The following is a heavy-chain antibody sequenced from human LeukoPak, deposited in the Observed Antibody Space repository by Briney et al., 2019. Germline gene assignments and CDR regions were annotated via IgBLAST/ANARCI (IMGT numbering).Heavy chain of an antibody. V-gene: IGHV3-33*03. J-gene: IGHJ4*02. D-gene: IGHD6-19*01. CDR3: ARPYSSGWYGDGYFDY. Sequence: ALRLSCAASGFTFSSYGMHWVRQAPGKGLEWVAVIWYDGSNKYYADSVKGRFTISRDNAKNSLYLQMNSLRAEDTAVYYCARPYSSGWYGDGYFDYWGQGTLVTVSS. CDR1: GFTFSSYG. CDR2: IWYDGSNK.